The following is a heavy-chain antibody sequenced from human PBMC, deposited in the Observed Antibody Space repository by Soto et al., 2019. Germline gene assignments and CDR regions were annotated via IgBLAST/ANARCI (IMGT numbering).Heavy chain of an antibody. CDR2: IKEAGSER. Sequence: EVLLVESGGGLVQPGGSLRLSCAASGFTFSNYRMSWVRQAPGKGLEWVARIKEAGSERYYVPSVRGRFTISRDNAKNSLSLQMNSLSADDTAVYYCASLKVRSAWDFWGQGTLVTVSS. CDR3: ASLKVRSAWDF. CDR1: GFTFSNYR. D-gene: IGHD6-19*01. V-gene: IGHV3-7*03. J-gene: IGHJ4*02.